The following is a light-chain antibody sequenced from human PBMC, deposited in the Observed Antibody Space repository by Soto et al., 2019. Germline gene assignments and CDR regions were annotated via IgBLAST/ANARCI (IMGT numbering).Light chain of an antibody. CDR1: QGIKNY. J-gene: IGKJ4*02. CDR2: AAS. Sequence: AIQMTQSKSRLSASVGDRVTISCRASQGIKNYLGWYQQTPGKSPKLLIYAASTLESGVPSRFSGSGSRTDFTLIMCRLPPEDSVTYYCLHHYTDPRTFGVGTKVDIK. CDR3: LHHYTDPRT. V-gene: IGKV1-6*02.